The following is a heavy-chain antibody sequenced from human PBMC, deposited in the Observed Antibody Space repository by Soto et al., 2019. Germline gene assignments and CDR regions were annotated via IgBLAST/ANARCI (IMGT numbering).Heavy chain of an antibody. D-gene: IGHD3-3*01. CDR2: IKSKTDGGTT. Sequence: GGSLRLSCAASGFTFSNAWMSWVRQAPGKGLEWVGRIKSKTDGGTTDYAAPVKGRFTISRDDSKNTLYLQMNSLKTEDTAVYYCTKQEGITIFGVVINDAFDIWGQGTMVTVSS. J-gene: IGHJ3*02. CDR1: GFTFSNAW. V-gene: IGHV3-15*01. CDR3: TKQEGITIFGVVINDAFDI.